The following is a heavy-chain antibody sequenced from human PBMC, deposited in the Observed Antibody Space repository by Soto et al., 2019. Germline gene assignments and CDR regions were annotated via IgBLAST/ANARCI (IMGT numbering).Heavy chain of an antibody. V-gene: IGHV1-18*01. CDR2: INTYNGNI. CDR3: ARERGNYKYFDY. CDR1: GYTFANYG. D-gene: IGHD1-7*01. Sequence: QVQLVQSGAEVKKPGASVKVSCKVSGYTFANYGISWARQAPGRGLEWMGGINTYNGNINYAQKLQGRVTMTTDTSKSTAYMELRSLRSDDTALYYCARERGNYKYFDYWGQGTLVTVSS. J-gene: IGHJ4*02.